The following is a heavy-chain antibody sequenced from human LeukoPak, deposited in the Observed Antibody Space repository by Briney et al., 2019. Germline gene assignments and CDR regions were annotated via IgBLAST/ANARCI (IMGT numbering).Heavy chain of an antibody. Sequence: GASVKVSCKASGYTFTSYGISWVRQAPGQGLEWMGWISAYSGNTNYAQKLQGRVTMTTDTSTSTAYMELRSLRSDDTAVYYCARDTEYYYDSSGYPPFDYWGQGTLVTVSS. CDR1: GYTFTSYG. V-gene: IGHV1-18*01. CDR2: ISAYSGNT. CDR3: ARDTEYYYDSSGYPPFDY. D-gene: IGHD3-22*01. J-gene: IGHJ4*02.